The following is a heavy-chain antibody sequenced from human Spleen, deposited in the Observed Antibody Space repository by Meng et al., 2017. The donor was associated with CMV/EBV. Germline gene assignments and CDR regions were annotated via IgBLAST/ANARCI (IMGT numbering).Heavy chain of an antibody. J-gene: IGHJ4*02. CDR1: GFTVNYFY. D-gene: IGHD3-10*01. CDR3: AAQGRSGRPGY. CDR2: ISSSGSIK. Sequence: GGSLRLSCTASGFTVNYFYMNWVRQAPGKGLECVSYISSSGSIKYHADSVKGRFTISRDNAKNSVYLQMNSLRGDDTAVYYCAAQGRSGRPGYWGQGMLVTVSS. V-gene: IGHV3-11*04.